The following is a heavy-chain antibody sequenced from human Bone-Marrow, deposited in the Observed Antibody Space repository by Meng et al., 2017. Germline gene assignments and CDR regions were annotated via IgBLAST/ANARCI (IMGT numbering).Heavy chain of an antibody. CDR2: IKSKTDGGET. CDR1: GFTFSNAW. Sequence: GESLKISCAASGFTFSNAWMSWVRQAPGKGLEWVGRIKSKTDGGETDYAAPVKGRFTISRDDSKHTLYLQMNSLKTEDTAVYYCTPAERYYYGMDVWGQGTTVTVSS. V-gene: IGHV3-15*01. CDR3: TPAERYYYGMDV. J-gene: IGHJ6*02.